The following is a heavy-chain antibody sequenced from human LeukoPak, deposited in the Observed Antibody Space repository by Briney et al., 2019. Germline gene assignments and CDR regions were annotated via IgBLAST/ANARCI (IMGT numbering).Heavy chain of an antibody. J-gene: IGHJ3*01. V-gene: IGHV3-23*01. CDR1: GFTFNDFA. CDR2: IADAGT. CDR3: ARNLGPFDV. Sequence: GGSLRLSSAASGFTFNDFAMTWVRQAPGKGLEWVSTIADAGTYYADSVKGRFIISRDNSKNMLYLQLNSLRADDTAMYYCARNLGPFDVRGHGTMVTVSS. D-gene: IGHD3-16*01.